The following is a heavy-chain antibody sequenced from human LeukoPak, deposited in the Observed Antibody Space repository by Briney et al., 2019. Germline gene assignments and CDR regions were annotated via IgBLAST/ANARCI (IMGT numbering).Heavy chain of an antibody. D-gene: IGHD2-2*01. V-gene: IGHV3-15*01. J-gene: IGHJ6*03. CDR1: GFTFSNAW. CDR3: TTSPWSIVVVPAAMNYYYYMDV. CDR2: IKSKTDGGTT. Sequence: PGGSLRLSCAASGFTFSNAWMSWVRQAPGKGLEWVGRIKSKTDGGTTDYAAPVKGRFTISRDDSKNTLYLQMNSLKTEDTAVYYCTTSPWSIVVVPAAMNYYYYMDVWGKGATVTVSS.